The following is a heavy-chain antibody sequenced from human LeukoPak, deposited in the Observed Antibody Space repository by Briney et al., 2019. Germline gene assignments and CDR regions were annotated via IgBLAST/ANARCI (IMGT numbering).Heavy chain of an antibody. CDR1: GGSISSYY. CDR3: ARVSDYVWGSYPYYFDY. CDR2: IYYSGST. J-gene: IGHJ4*02. V-gene: IGHV4-59*01. Sequence: PSETLSLTCTVSGGSISSYYWSWIRQPPGKGLEWIGYIYYSGSTNYNPSLKSRVTISVDTSKNQFSLKLSSVTAADTAVYYCARVSDYVWGSYPYYFDYWGQGTLVTVSS. D-gene: IGHD3-16*01.